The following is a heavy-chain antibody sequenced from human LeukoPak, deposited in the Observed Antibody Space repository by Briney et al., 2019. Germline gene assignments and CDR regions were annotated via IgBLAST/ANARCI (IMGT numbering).Heavy chain of an antibody. D-gene: IGHD3-3*01. CDR3: AKEGFTIFGVVIMSGMDV. J-gene: IGHJ6*02. CDR1: GFTFSSYA. Sequence: PGGSLRLSCAASGFTFSSYAMSWVRQAPGKGLEWVSAISGSGGSTYYADSVEGRFTISRDNSKNTLYLQMNSLRAEDTAVYYCAKEGFTIFGVVIMSGMDVWGQGTTVTVSS. V-gene: IGHV3-23*01. CDR2: ISGSGGST.